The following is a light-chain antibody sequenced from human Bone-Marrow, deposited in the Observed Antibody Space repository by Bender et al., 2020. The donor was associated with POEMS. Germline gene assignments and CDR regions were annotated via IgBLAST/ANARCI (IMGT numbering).Light chain of an antibody. V-gene: IGLV3-21*02. Sequence: SYVLTQSPSVSVAPGQTASFTCGGNNIGYKSVQWYQQKPGQAPVQVVYDDSARPSEIPERFSASNSENTATLTISKAEAGDEADYYCQVRESGSDHVVFGGGTKLTVL. CDR1: NIGYKS. J-gene: IGLJ2*01. CDR3: QVRESGSDHVV. CDR2: DDS.